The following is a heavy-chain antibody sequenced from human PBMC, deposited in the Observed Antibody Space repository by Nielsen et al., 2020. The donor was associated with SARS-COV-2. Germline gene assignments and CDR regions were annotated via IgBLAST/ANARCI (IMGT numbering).Heavy chain of an antibody. CDR3: ARVGQGEYYYDSSGYWYFDY. V-gene: IGHV1-18*04. CDR2: ISAYNGNT. J-gene: IGHJ4*02. Sequence: ASVKVSCKASGYTFTSYGISWVRQAPGQGLEWMGWISAYNGNTNYAQKLQGRVTMTTDTSTSTAYMELRSLRSDDTAVYYCARVGQGEYYYDSSGYWYFDYWGQGTLVTVSS. CDR1: GYTFTSYG. D-gene: IGHD3-22*01.